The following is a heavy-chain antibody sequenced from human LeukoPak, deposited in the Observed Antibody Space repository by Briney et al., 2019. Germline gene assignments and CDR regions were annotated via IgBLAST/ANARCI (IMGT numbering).Heavy chain of an antibody. V-gene: IGHV3-21*01. D-gene: IGHD3-22*01. J-gene: IGHJ4*02. CDR1: GFTFSSYS. CDR2: ISSSSSYI. Sequence: GGSLRLSCAAPGFTFSSYSMNWVRQAPGKGLEWVSSISSSSSYIYYADSVKGRFTISRDNAKNSLYLQMNSLRAEDTAVYYCARSHRKTYYYDSSGYCYYWGQGTLVTVSS. CDR3: ARSHRKTYYYDSSGYCYY.